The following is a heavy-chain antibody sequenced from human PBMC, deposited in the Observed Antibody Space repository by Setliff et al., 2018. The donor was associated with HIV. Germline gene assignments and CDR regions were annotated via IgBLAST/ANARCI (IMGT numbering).Heavy chain of an antibody. D-gene: IGHD6-19*01. V-gene: IGHV4-39*01. CDR1: GGSISSFSYY. J-gene: IGHJ4*02. CDR2: VYHSGGT. Sequence: SETLSLTFTVSGGSISSFSYYWAWIRQSPGKGLEWIGNVYHSGGTDYNPSLRSRVTISVDTSTNQFSLNLAFVTAADTAVYYCTRRFEKWLAFDYWGQGTLVTVSS. CDR3: TRRFEKWLAFDY.